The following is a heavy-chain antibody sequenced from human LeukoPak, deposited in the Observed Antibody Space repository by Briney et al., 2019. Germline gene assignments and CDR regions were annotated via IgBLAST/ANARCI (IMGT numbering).Heavy chain of an antibody. V-gene: IGHV3-30*02. CDR2: IRYDGSDK. CDR3: ARQYISGQWYFDY. J-gene: IGHJ4*02. D-gene: IGHD5-18*01. CDR1: GFTFSNYG. Sequence: GGSLRLSCAASGFTFSNYGMHWVRQAPGKGLEWMAFIRYDGSDKYYADSVKGRFTISRDNSKNTLYLQMNSLIPEDTAVYYCARQYISGQWYFDYWGQGTLVTVSS.